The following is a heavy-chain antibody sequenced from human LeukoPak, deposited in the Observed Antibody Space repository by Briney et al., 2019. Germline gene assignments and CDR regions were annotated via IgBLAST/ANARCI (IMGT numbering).Heavy chain of an antibody. CDR1: GFTFSIYA. CDR3: AKAPRGSCSGSICSYIDV. D-gene: IGHD2-15*01. Sequence: PGGSLRLSGEASGFTFSIYAMSWVPQTPGKGLEWVSAISGSDDGTYHADSVKGRFTISRDNSKSTLYLQMTSLRAEDTAIYYCAKAPRGSCSGSICSYIDVWAKGTTVPVSS. CDR2: ISGSDDGT. J-gene: IGHJ6*03. V-gene: IGHV3-23*01.